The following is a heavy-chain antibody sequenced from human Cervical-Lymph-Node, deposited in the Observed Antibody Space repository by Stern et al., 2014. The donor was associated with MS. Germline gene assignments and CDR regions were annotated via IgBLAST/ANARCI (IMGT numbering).Heavy chain of an antibody. V-gene: IGHV4-30-4*01. CDR2: IHNRVTT. CDR3: SRDADGYSLVFGY. Sequence: QVQLQESGPGLVKPSQTLSLTCTVTGGSISSGEYYWSWIRQSPGKGLEWIGYIHNRVTTYYNPSHKSRFTISVDTSKNQFSLKLRSVTAADTAVYYCSRDADGYSLVFGYWGRGTLVTVSS. D-gene: IGHD5-24*01. J-gene: IGHJ4*02. CDR1: GGSISSGEYY.